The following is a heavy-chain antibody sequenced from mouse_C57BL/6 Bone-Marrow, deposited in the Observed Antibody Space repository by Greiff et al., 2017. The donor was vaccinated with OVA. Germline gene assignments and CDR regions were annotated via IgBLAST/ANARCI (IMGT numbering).Heavy chain of an antibody. Sequence: QVQLQQSGPGLVQPSQSLSITCTVSGFSLTSYGVHWVRQPPGKGLEWLGVIWSGGSTDYNAAFISRLSISKDNSKSQVFFKMNSLQADDTAIYYCAKSPTTVVARYFDVWGTGTTVTVSS. J-gene: IGHJ1*03. CDR3: AKSPTTVVARYFDV. CDR2: IWSGGST. D-gene: IGHD1-1*01. CDR1: GFSLTSYG. V-gene: IGHV2-4*01.